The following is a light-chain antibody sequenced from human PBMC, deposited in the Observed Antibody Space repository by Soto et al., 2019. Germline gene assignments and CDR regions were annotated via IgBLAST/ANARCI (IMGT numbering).Light chain of an antibody. Sequence: QSALTQPASVSGSHGQSITISCTGTSSDVGGYNYVSWYQQHPGKAPKLMIYGVTNRPSGVSNRFSGSTSGNTASLTISGLQAEDEADYYCSSYTSSTTLSVVFGGGTNLTVL. CDR2: GVT. J-gene: IGLJ2*01. CDR1: SSDVGGYNY. V-gene: IGLV2-14*01. CDR3: SSYTSSTTLSVV.